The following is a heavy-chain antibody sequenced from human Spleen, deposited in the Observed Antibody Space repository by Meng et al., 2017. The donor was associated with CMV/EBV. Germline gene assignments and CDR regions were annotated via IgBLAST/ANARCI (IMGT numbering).Heavy chain of an antibody. Sequence: SETLSLTCTVSGGSISSGDYYWSWIRQPPGKGLEWLGYTYYSGSTFYNPSLKSRVTISVDTSKNQFSLKLSSVTAADTAVYYCAREYYDILTDYYYFDYWGQGTLVTVSS. CDR1: GGSISSGDYY. D-gene: IGHD3-9*01. CDR2: TYYSGST. J-gene: IGHJ4*02. V-gene: IGHV4-30-4*08. CDR3: AREYYDILTDYYYFDY.